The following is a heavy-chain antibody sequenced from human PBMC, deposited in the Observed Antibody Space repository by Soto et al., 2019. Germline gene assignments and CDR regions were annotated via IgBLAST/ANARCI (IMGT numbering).Heavy chain of an antibody. Sequence: ASVKVSCKASGYTFASYGISWLRQAPGQGLEWLGWVSTYSPKTVYAQKFQGRVTMTTDTSTTTAYMELTSLTSNDTAVYYCAIFWSREMNIITDSWGPGILVTVFS. CDR3: AIFWSREMNIITDS. V-gene: IGHV1-18*01. D-gene: IGHD3-9*01. J-gene: IGHJ4*02. CDR1: GYTFASYG. CDR2: VSTYSPKT.